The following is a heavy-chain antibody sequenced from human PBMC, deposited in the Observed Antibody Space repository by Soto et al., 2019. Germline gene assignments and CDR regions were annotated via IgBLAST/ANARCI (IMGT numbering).Heavy chain of an antibody. V-gene: IGHV1-69*12. CDR3: ARGYSYGYFDY. Sequence: QVQLVQSGAEVKKPGSSVKVSCKASGGTFSSYAISWVRQAPGQGLEWMGGIIPIFGTANYAQKFQGRVTITAGDSTSTADMELSSLRSEDKAVYYCARGYSYGYFDYWGQGTLVTVSS. J-gene: IGHJ4*02. CDR1: GGTFSSYA. D-gene: IGHD5-18*01. CDR2: IIPIFGTA.